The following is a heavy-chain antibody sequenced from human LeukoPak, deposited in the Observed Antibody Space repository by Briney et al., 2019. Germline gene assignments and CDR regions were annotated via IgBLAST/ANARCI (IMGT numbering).Heavy chain of an antibody. D-gene: IGHD6-13*01. CDR3: AREYSSSWYRPGGYFDY. J-gene: IGHJ4*02. V-gene: IGHV3-74*01. Sequence: PGGSLRLSCAASGFTFSSYWMHWVRQAPGKGLVWVSRINTDGSSTSYADSVKGRFTISRDNAKNTLYLQMNSLRAEDTAVYYCAREYSSSWYRPGGYFDYWGQGTLVTVSS. CDR1: GFTFSSYW. CDR2: INTDGSST.